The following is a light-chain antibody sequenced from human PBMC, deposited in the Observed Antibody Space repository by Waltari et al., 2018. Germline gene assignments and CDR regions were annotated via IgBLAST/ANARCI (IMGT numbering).Light chain of an antibody. Sequence: QSALTQPASVSGSPGQSITISCTGTSRDVGSYNYVSWHQQHPGKAPTLMIYDVSQRPAGVSSRFSGSKSGNTASLTISGVQAEDEADYYCSSYSSSSLLVFGGGTKVTVL. CDR1: SRDVGSYNY. CDR2: DVS. CDR3: SSYSSSSLLV. J-gene: IGLJ2*01. V-gene: IGLV2-14*03.